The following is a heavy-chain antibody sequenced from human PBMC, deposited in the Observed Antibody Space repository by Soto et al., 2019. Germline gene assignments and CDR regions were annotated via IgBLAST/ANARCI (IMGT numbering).Heavy chain of an antibody. CDR3: ASKAVGSAFDI. D-gene: IGHD6-13*01. Sequence: PGGSLRLSCAASGFTFSSYWMHWVRQAPGKGVVWVSRINSDGSSTSYADSVKGRFTISRDNAKNTLYLQMNSLRAEDTAVYYCASKAVGSAFDIWGQGTMVTVSS. CDR2: INSDGSST. CDR1: GFTFSSYW. J-gene: IGHJ3*02. V-gene: IGHV3-74*01.